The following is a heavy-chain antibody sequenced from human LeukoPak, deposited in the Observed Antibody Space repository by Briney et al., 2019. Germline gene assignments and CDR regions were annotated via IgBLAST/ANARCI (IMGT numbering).Heavy chain of an antibody. CDR1: GFTVSSNY. V-gene: IGHV3-66*01. Sequence: GGSLRLSCAASGFTVSSNYMSCVRQAPGKGLEWVSVIYSGGSTYYADSVKGRFTISRDNSKNTLYLQMNSLRAEDTAVYYCARGVRYFDWLLYLDYWGQGTLVTVSS. CDR3: ARGVRYFDWLLYLDY. D-gene: IGHD3-9*01. CDR2: IYSGGST. J-gene: IGHJ4*02.